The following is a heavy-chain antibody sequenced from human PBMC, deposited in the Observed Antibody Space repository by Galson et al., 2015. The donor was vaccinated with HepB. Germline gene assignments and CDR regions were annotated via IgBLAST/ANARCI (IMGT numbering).Heavy chain of an antibody. D-gene: IGHD1-1*01. CDR1: GYSFSSYW. V-gene: IGHV5-51*01. CDR2: IYPGDSDT. J-gene: IGHJ4*02. Sequence: QSGAEVKKPGESLKISCTGSGYSFSSYWIGWVRQMPGKGLEWMGIIYPGDSDTRYSPSFQGQVTISADKSISTAYLQWSSLKASDTAMYYCARHPVLSWNDGLNFDYWGQGTLVTVSS. CDR3: ARHPVLSWNDGLNFDY.